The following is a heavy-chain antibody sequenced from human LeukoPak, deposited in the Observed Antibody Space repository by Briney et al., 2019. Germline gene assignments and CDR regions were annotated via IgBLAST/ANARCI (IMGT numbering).Heavy chain of an antibody. V-gene: IGHV4-4*02. CDR3: ARDSSGWNYYYGMDV. Sequence: PSETLSLTCAVSGGSISSSNWWSWVRQPPRKGLEWIGEIYHSGSTNYNPSLKSRVTISVDKSKNQFSLKLSSVTAADTAVYYCARDSSGWNYYYGMDVWGQGTTVTVSS. CDR2: IYHSGST. D-gene: IGHD6-19*01. CDR1: GGSISSSNW. J-gene: IGHJ6*02.